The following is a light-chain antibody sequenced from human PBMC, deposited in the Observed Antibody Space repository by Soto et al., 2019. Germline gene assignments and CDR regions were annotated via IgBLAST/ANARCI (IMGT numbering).Light chain of an antibody. CDR2: DAS. Sequence: EIVLTQSPATLSLSPGERATLSCRASQSVSSYLAWYQQKPGQAPRLLIYDASNRATGIPARFSGSGSGTDFTLPISSIEPEDFAVYYCQQRSNWPPITFGQGTRLEIK. V-gene: IGKV3-11*01. CDR1: QSVSSY. CDR3: QQRSNWPPIT. J-gene: IGKJ5*01.